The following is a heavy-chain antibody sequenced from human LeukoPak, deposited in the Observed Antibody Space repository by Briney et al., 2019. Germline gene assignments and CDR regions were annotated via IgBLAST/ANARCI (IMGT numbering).Heavy chain of an antibody. CDR2: IYYSGST. D-gene: IGHD4-17*01. J-gene: IGHJ2*01. Sequence: SETLSLTCTVSGGSISPHYWSWIRQPPGKGLEWIGYIYYSGSTNYIPSLKSRVTISVDTSKNQFSLNLRSVTAADTAVYYCARVPDDGDYGGWHFDLWGRGTLVIVSS. CDR3: ARVPDDGDYGGWHFDL. V-gene: IGHV4-59*11. CDR1: GGSISPHY.